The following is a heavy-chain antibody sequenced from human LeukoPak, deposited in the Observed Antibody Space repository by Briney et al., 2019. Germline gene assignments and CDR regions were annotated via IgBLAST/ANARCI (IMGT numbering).Heavy chain of an antibody. J-gene: IGHJ4*02. Sequence: GGSLRLSCTVSGFTVSSDSMSWVRQAPGKGLEWVSFIYSGCSTHYSDSVKGRFTISRDNSKNTLYLQMNSLRAEDTAVYYCARRAGAYSHPYDYWGQGTLVTVSS. D-gene: IGHD4/OR15-4a*01. CDR1: GFTVSSDS. CDR3: ARRAGAYSHPYDY. CDR2: IYSGCST. V-gene: IGHV3-53*01.